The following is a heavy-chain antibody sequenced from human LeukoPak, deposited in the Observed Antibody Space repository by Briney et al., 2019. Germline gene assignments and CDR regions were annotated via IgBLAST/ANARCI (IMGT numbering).Heavy chain of an antibody. CDR3: AKDGHTVTVFDS. D-gene: IGHD4-17*01. CDR1: GFTFSSYD. J-gene: IGHJ4*02. Sequence: PGRSLRLSCAASGFTFSSYDMHWVRQAPGKGLEWVAVMSYDGRNKYYADSVKGRFTISRDNSRNTLNLQMNSLRTEDTAVYYCAKDGHTVTVFDSWGQGTLVTVSS. V-gene: IGHV3-30*18. CDR2: MSYDGRNK.